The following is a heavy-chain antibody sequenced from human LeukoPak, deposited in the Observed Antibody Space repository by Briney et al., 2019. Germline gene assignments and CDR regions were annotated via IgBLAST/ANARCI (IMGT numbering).Heavy chain of an antibody. V-gene: IGHV4-59*04. J-gene: IGHJ4*02. CDR3: ARRTIFGVVKGRTADY. Sequence: PSETLSLTCTVSGGSISSYYWSWIRQPPGKGPEWIGYIYYSGSTYYNPSLKSRVTISVDTSKNQFSLKLSSVTAADTAVYYCARRTIFGVVKGRTADYWGQGTLVTVSS. CDR1: GGSISSYY. D-gene: IGHD3-3*01. CDR2: IYYSGST.